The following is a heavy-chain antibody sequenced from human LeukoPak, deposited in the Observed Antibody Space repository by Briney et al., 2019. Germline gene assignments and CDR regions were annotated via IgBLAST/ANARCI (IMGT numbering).Heavy chain of an antibody. J-gene: IGHJ4*02. CDR3: ARDYSGVFDY. D-gene: IGHD3-10*01. CDR1: GGTFSSYA. CDR2: IIPILGIA. Sequence: GSSVKVSCKASGGTFSSYAISWVRQAPGQGLEWMGRIIPILGIAKYAQKFQGRVTITADKSTSTAYMELSSLRSEDTAVYYCARDYSGVFDYWGQGTLVTVSS. V-gene: IGHV1-69*04.